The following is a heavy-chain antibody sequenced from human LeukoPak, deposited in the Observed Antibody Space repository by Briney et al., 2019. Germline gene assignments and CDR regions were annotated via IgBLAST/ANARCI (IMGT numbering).Heavy chain of an antibody. J-gene: IGHJ4*02. CDR2: ISAYNGNT. Sequence: AASVKVSCKASGYTFTSYGISWVRQAPGQGLEWMGWISAYNGNTNYAQKFQGRVTITADKSTSTAYMELSSLRSEDTAVYYCARTPYYDSSGYSAYWGQGTLVTVSS. CDR1: GYTFTSYG. CDR3: ARTPYYDSSGYSAY. V-gene: IGHV1-18*01. D-gene: IGHD3-22*01.